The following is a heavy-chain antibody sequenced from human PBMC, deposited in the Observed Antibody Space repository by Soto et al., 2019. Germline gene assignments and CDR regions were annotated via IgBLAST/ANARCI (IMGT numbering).Heavy chain of an antibody. Sequence: GGSLRLSCAASGFTFSSYSMNWVRQAPGKGLEWVSSISSSSSYIYYADSVKGRFTNSRDNAKNSLYLQMNSLRAEDTAVYYCARGSMVRGVPFDYWGQGTLVTVSS. D-gene: IGHD3-10*01. CDR2: ISSSSSYI. CDR1: GFTFSSYS. CDR3: ARGSMVRGVPFDY. J-gene: IGHJ4*02. V-gene: IGHV3-21*01.